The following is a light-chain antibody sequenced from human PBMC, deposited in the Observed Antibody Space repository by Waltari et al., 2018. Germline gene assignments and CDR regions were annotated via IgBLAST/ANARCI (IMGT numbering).Light chain of an antibody. Sequence: QSDLTQPASVSGSPGQSITIPCTGTSSDGGADNYSSWYQQYQDKAPKLMIYDVNKRPSGVSIRFSGSKSGNTASLTISGLQAEDEAGYYCSSYTRSSTSVIFGGGTQLTVL. CDR1: SSDGGADNY. CDR2: DVN. J-gene: IGLJ2*01. V-gene: IGLV2-14*01. CDR3: SSYTRSSTSVI.